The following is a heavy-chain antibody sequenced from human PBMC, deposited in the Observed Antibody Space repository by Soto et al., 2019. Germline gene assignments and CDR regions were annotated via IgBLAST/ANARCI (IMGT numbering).Heavy chain of an antibody. CDR3: ARGEVAVAGTEGVSYYYYGMDV. CDR2: INHSGST. CDR1: GGSFSGYY. Sequence: SETLSLTCAVYGGSFSGYYWSWIRQPPGMGLEWIGEINHSGSTNYNPSLKSRVTISVDTSKNQFSLKLSSVTAADTAVYYCARGEVAVAGTEGVSYYYYGMDVWGQGTTVTVSS. D-gene: IGHD6-19*01. V-gene: IGHV4-34*01. J-gene: IGHJ6*02.